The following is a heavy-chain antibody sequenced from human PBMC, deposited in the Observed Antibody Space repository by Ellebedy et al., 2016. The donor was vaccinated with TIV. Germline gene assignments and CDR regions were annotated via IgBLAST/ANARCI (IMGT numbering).Heavy chain of an antibody. J-gene: IGHJ4*02. CDR3: ARQGIAVTATGDY. CDR2: ISYDGSNK. Sequence: GESLKISXAASGFTFSSYAMHWVRQAPGKGLEWVAVISYDGSNKYYADSVKGRFTISRDNSKNTLYLQMNSLRAEDTAVYYCARQGIAVTATGDYWGQGTLVTVSS. D-gene: IGHD6-19*01. V-gene: IGHV3-30-3*01. CDR1: GFTFSSYA.